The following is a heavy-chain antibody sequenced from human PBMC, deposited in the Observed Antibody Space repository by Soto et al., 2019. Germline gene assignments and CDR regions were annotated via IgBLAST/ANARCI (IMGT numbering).Heavy chain of an antibody. CDR3: AKDRPAMIVVVITAGFDY. V-gene: IGHV3-23*01. J-gene: IGHJ4*02. D-gene: IGHD3-22*01. CDR1: GFTFSSYA. CDR2: ISGSGGST. Sequence: ESGGGLVQPGGSLRLSCAASGFTFSSYAMSWVRQAPGKGLEWVSAISGSGGSTYYADSVKGRFTISRDNSKNTLYLQMNSLRAEDTAVYYCAKDRPAMIVVVITAGFDYWGQGTLVTVSS.